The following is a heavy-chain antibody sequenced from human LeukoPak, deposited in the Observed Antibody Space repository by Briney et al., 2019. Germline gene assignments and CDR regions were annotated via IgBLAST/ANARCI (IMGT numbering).Heavy chain of an antibody. D-gene: IGHD2-2*02. J-gene: IGHJ4*02. V-gene: IGHV3-13*01. CDR3: ARPNTPPCQFDH. Sequence: GSLRLSCATSGFTLTNYAMHWVRHPAGEGLEWVSALGTAGDTFYPGSVKGRFSISRDNAKKSLFLQMNSLRVEDPALFYFARPNTPPCQFDHWGPGT. CDR1: GFTLTNYA. CDR2: LGTAGDT.